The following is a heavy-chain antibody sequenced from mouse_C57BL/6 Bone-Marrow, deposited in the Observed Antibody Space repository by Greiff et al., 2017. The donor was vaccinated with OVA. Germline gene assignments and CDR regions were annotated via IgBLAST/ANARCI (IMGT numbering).Heavy chain of an antibody. D-gene: IGHD2-1*01. J-gene: IGHJ3*01. V-gene: IGHV5-6*02. CDR2: ISSGGSYT. CDR1: GFTFSSYG. CDR3: ARHKGYGNYGFAY. Sequence: EVMLVESGGDLVKPGGSLKLSCAASGFTFSSYGMSWVRQTPDKRLEWVATISSGGSYTYYPDSVKGRFTISRDNAKNTLYLQMSSLKSEDTAMYYCARHKGYGNYGFAYWGQGTLVTVSA.